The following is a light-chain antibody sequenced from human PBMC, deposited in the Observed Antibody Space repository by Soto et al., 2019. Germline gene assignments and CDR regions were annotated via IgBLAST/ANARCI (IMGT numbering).Light chain of an antibody. CDR2: GNS. CDR3: QSYDSSLSGYV. CDR1: SSNIGAGYD. V-gene: IGLV1-40*01. J-gene: IGLJ1*01. Sequence: VLTQPPSVSGAPGQRVTISCPGSSSNIGAGYDVHWYQQLPGTAPKLLIYGNSNRPSGVPDRFSGSESGTSASLAITGLQAEDEADYYCQSYDSSLSGYVFGTGTKVTVL.